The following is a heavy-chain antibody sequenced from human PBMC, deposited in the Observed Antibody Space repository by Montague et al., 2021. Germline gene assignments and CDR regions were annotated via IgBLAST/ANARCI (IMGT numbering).Heavy chain of an antibody. Sequence: SETLSLTCTVSGVSISSSNYQCGWIRQPPGKGPEWIGSIYYSGTTYYNPSLRSRVTISVDTSENQFSLKLNSVTAADTAFYYCTRKGWFGDYGFDIWGQGTMVTVSS. D-gene: IGHD3-10*01. V-gene: IGHV4-39*01. CDR1: GVSISSSNYQ. CDR3: TRKGWFGDYGFDI. CDR2: IYYSGTT. J-gene: IGHJ3*02.